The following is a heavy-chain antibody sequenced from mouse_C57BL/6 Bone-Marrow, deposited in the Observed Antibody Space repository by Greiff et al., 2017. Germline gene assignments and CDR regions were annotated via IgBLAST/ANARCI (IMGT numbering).Heavy chain of an antibody. CDR3: AALITTVVGGY. D-gene: IGHD1-1*01. CDR2: IDPSDSYT. V-gene: IGHV1-69*01. Sequence: VQLQQTGAELVMPGASVKLSCKASGYTFTSYWMHWVKQRPGQGLEWIGEIDPSDSYTNYNQKFKGKSTLTVDKSSSTAYMQLSSLTSEDSAVYYCAALITTVVGGYWGQGTTLTVSS. CDR1: GYTFTSYW. J-gene: IGHJ2*01.